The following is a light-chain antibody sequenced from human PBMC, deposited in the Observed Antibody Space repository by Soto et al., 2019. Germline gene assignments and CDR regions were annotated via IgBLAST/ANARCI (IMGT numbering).Light chain of an antibody. CDR2: DAS. V-gene: IGKV1-5*01. J-gene: IGKJ1*01. CDR1: QSISSW. Sequence: DIQMTQSPSTLSASVGDRVTITCRASQSISSWLAWYQQKPGKAPKLLIYDASSLESGVPSRFSGSGSGKEFTLTISSLQPDDFATYYCHQYNSYSPWTFGQGTKVEIK. CDR3: HQYNSYSPWT.